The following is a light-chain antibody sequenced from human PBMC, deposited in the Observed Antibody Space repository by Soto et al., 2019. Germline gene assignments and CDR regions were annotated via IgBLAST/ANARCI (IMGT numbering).Light chain of an antibody. CDR1: LNIADS. J-gene: IGKJ1*01. CDR3: LHTYNQPRN. Sequence: DIQMTQSPSSLSASVWDRVTITCRASLNIADSLSWFQQKGGKPPTQLFYGASALQSGVPVRFSGSASGTDFTLTIRNMQREDFATYYCLHTYNQPRNFGQGTKVEFK. V-gene: IGKV1-39*01. CDR2: GAS.